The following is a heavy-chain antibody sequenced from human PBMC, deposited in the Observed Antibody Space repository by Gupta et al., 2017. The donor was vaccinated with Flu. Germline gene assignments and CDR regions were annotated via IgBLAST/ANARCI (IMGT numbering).Heavy chain of an antibody. CDR1: SSHY. V-gene: IGHV4-59*11. J-gene: IGHJ4*02. Sequence: SSHYWSWIRQAPGKGLEWIGHIYFTGTTDYSPSLNSRVTISIDRSKRQLSLNLTSVKAADTAMYYCARKETRRYSGTHLTYWGQGTLVTVS. CDR3: ARKETRRYSGTHLTY. D-gene: IGHD1-26*01. CDR2: IYFTGTT.